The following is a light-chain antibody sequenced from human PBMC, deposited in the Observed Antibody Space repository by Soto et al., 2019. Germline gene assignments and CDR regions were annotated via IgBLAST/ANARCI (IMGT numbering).Light chain of an antibody. Sequence: QAVVTQEPSLTVSPGGTVTLTCGSSTGAVTSGHYPYWFQQKPGQAPRTLIHDTSNKHSWTPARFSGSLLGGKAALTLSGAQPEDEAEYYCLLSYSGALVVFGGGTKVTVL. CDR3: LLSYSGALVV. J-gene: IGLJ2*01. CDR2: DTS. CDR1: TGAVTSGHY. V-gene: IGLV7-46*01.